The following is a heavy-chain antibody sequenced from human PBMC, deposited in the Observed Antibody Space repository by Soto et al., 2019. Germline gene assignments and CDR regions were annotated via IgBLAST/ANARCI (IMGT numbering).Heavy chain of an antibody. CDR2: MADSGTVK. J-gene: IGHJ4*02. CDR1: RFTLSNYG. CDR3: TKRQGTWSRSCLDS. V-gene: IGHV3-30*18. D-gene: IGHD1-1*01. Sequence: GGSLRLFCAASRFTLSNYGMQLVRQDPGKGPERVAVMADSGTVKYDADAVKGRFTISRHNFQYTLDVQRLSLTAEETGFYYWTKRQGTWSRSCLDSSGQVTQANVSS.